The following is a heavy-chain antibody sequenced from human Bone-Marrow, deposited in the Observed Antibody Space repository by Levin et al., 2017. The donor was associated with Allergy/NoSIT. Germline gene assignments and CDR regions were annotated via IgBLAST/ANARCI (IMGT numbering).Heavy chain of an antibody. V-gene: IGHV5-51*01. D-gene: IGHD1-26*01. J-gene: IGHJ4*02. CDR1: GYSFTSYW. CDR3: ARLVGATSRGVPDYFDY. Sequence: NHGESLKISCKGSGYSFTSYWIGWVRQMPGKGLEWMGIIYPGDSDTRYSPSFQGQVTISADKSISTAYLQWSSLKASDTAMYYCARLVGATSRGVPDYFDYWGQGTLVTVSS. CDR2: IYPGDSDT.